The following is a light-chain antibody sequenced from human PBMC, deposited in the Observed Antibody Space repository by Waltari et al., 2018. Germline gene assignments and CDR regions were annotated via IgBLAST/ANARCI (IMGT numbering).Light chain of an antibody. V-gene: IGLV1-40*01. CDR3: QSYDSGLSGSV. J-gene: IGLJ2*01. CDR2: GKA. Sequence: QSVLTQPPSVSGAPGQRVTISCTGSSSSIGAGYDVNWYQQLPGTAPKLLIYGKATRPSGGPDRFSGSKSGTSASLAITGLQAEDEADYYCQSYDSGLSGSVFGGGTILTVL. CDR1: SSSIGAGYD.